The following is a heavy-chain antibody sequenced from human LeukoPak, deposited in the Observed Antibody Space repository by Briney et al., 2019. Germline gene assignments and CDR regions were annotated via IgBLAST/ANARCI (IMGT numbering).Heavy chain of an antibody. V-gene: IGHV3-30-3*01. J-gene: IGHJ5*02. CDR2: ISYDGTYK. Sequence: GGSLRLSCAASGFTSSSYAIHWVRQAQGKGLEWGAVISYDGTYKYYADSVKGRFNISRDNAKNSLYLQMNSLRAEDTAVHYCARAHETYYDFWSGYANWFDPWGQGTLVTVSS. CDR3: ARAHETYYDFWSGYANWFDP. D-gene: IGHD3-3*01. CDR1: GFTSSSYA.